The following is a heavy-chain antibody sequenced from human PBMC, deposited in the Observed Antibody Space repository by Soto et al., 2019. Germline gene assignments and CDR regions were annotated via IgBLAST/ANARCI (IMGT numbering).Heavy chain of an antibody. Sequence: QVLLVQSGAEVKKPGASVQISCKASGYTFTTFDIHWVRQAPGQRLEWMGYINANNGNAKYSQRFQGRAIFTRDTSATTGYMDLSSLISEDTALYYCVVSRGWWAFHHWGQGTLVTVSS. V-gene: IGHV1-3*01. CDR2: INANNGNA. CDR3: VVSRGWWAFHH. D-gene: IGHD6-13*01. J-gene: IGHJ4*02. CDR1: GYTFTTFD.